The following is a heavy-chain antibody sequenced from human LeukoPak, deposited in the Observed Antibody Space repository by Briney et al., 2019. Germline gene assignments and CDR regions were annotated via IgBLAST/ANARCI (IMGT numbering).Heavy chain of an antibody. CDR3: AKGPSIAVAGAFDY. D-gene: IGHD6-19*01. Sequence: GGSLRLSCAASGFTVSSNYMSWVRQAPGKGLEWVSAISGSGGSTYYADSVKGRFTISRDNSKNSLYLQMDSLRAEDTAVYYCAKGPSIAVAGAFDYWGQGTLVTVSS. J-gene: IGHJ4*02. V-gene: IGHV3-23*01. CDR2: ISGSGGST. CDR1: GFTVSSNY.